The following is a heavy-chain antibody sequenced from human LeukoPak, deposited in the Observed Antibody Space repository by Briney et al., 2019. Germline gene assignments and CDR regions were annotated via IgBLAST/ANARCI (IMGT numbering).Heavy chain of an antibody. V-gene: IGHV3-74*01. CDR2: INSDGSST. CDR3: ARDYYYDSRQFDY. Sequence: PGGSLRLSCAASGFTFSSYSMNWVRQAPGKGLVWVSRINSDGSSTSYADSVKGRFTISRDNAKNTLYLQMNSLRAEDTAVYYCARDYYYDSRQFDYWGQGTLVTVSS. CDR1: GFTFSSYS. D-gene: IGHD3-22*01. J-gene: IGHJ4*02.